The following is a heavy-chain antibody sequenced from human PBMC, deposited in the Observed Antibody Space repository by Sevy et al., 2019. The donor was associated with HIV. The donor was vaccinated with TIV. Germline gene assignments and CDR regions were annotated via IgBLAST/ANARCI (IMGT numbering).Heavy chain of an antibody. J-gene: IGHJ4*02. CDR2: ISSMSSYT. Sequence: GGSLRLSCAASGFTFSGYYMSWIRQAPGKGLEWVSYISSMSSYTNYADSVRGRFTISRDNAKNSLYLQMNSLRAEDTAVYYCARDRIAAADHYFDYWGQGSLVTVSS. CDR3: ARDRIAAADHYFDY. CDR1: GFTFSGYY. D-gene: IGHD6-13*01. V-gene: IGHV3-11*06.